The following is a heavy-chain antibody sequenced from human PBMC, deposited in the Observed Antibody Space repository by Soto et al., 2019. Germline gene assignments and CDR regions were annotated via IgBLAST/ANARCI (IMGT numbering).Heavy chain of an antibody. J-gene: IGHJ3*02. CDR3: AIQEYAFDI. Sequence: ASLKVSCKASGYTLTEYYMHWEPLAPAQGLEWRRCSKPDSGRSHDAQKTQRRATSTRDTSVTSAYMELSRLTSDGTAVYYCAIQEYAFDIWGQGTMVT. V-gene: IGHV1-2*01. CDR2: SKPDSGRS. CDR1: GYTLTEYY.